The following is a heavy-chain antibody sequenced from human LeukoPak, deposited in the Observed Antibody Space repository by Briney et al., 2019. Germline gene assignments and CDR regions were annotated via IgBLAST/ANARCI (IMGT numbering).Heavy chain of an antibody. CDR2: IYPDDSDI. CDR3: ARLHYYDSSAYYLYYFDY. Sequence: PGESLKISCQGSGSSFTSFWIAWVRQMPGKGLEWMGIIYPDDSDIRYSPSFQGQVTISADKSISAAYLQWSSLKASDTAMYYCARLHYYDSSAYYLYYFDYWGQGTLVTVSS. CDR1: GSSFTSFW. J-gene: IGHJ4*02. V-gene: IGHV5-51*01. D-gene: IGHD3-22*01.